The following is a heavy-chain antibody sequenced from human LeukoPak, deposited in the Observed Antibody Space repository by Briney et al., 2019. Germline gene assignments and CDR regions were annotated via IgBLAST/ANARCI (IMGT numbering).Heavy chain of an antibody. J-gene: IGHJ6*04. V-gene: IGHV3-73*01. CDR2: IRSKANSYAT. CDR1: GFTFSGSA. CDR3: ARDGYGSGSGYYGMDV. D-gene: IGHD3-10*01. Sequence: GGSLKLSCAASGFTFSGSAMHWVRQASGKGLEWVGRIRSKANSYATAYAASVKGRFTISRDDSKNTAYLQMNSLKTEDTAVYYCARDGYGSGSGYYGMDVWGKGTTVTVSS.